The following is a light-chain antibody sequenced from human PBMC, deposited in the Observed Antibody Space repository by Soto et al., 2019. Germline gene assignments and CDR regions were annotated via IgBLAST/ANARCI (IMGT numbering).Light chain of an antibody. CDR1: QSVGGTF. CDR3: QQYGGSPRT. V-gene: IGKV3-20*01. J-gene: IGKJ1*01. CDR2: GAS. Sequence: EIVLTQSPGTLSLSPGEGATLSCRASQSVGGTFLAWYQQKGGQAHRLLIHGASNRATGIPDRFSGSGSGTDFTLTISRLEPEDFAVYYCQQYGGSPRTFGQGTKVEVK.